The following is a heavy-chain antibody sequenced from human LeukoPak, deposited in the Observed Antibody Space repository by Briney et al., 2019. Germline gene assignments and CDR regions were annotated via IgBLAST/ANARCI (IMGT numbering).Heavy chain of an antibody. D-gene: IGHD5-12*01. CDR3: AREGEIGYDVSDY. CDR1: GYTFTNYY. Sequence: ATVKVSCKASGYTFTNYYMNWVRQAPGQGREWMVIINPSGGSTSYAQKFQGRVTVTRDTYTSTVYMELSSLRSEDTAMYYCAREGEIGYDVSDYWGEGPLVTVS. V-gene: IGHV1-46*01. J-gene: IGHJ4*02. CDR2: INPSGGST.